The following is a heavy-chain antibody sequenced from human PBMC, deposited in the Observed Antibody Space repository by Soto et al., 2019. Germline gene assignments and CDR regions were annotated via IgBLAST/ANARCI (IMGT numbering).Heavy chain of an antibody. D-gene: IGHD3-10*01. V-gene: IGHV3-23*01. CDR2: LSATGLST. CDR1: GFTFSSYA. Sequence: GGSLRLSCEASGFTFSSYAMSWVRQSPGKGLEWVSALSATGLSTYYADSVRGRVTISRDNSANTLSLEMRSLTADDTALYYCARDKDTSSWTAFDLWGHGTLVTVSS. CDR3: ARDKDTSSWTAFDL. J-gene: IGHJ4*01.